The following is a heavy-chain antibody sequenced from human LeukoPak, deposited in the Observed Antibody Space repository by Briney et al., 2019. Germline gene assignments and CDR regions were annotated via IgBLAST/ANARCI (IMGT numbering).Heavy chain of an antibody. D-gene: IGHD3-3*01. CDR2: IYHSGST. CDR1: GGSFSGYY. Sequence: SETLSLTCAVYGGSFSGYYWSWIRQPPGKGLEWIGEIYHSGSTNYNPSLKSRVTISVDTSKNQFSLKLSSVTAADTAVYYCARGPDAYYDFWSGYPSYYYYYMDVWGKGTTVTVSS. CDR3: ARGPDAYYDFWSGYPSYYYYYMDV. J-gene: IGHJ6*03. V-gene: IGHV4-34*01.